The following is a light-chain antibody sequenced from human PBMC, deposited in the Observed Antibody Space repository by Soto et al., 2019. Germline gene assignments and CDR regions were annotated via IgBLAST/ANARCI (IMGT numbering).Light chain of an antibody. CDR2: DAS. J-gene: IGKJ4*01. Sequence: DIQMTQSPSSLSASVEDRVTITCRARQTINTYLNWYQQTPGTAPKLLIYDASSLQSGVPSRFRGSGSGTDFTLTITSLQPEDFATYYCQQSYTTPLTFGGGTKVDTK. V-gene: IGKV1-39*01. CDR3: QQSYTTPLT. CDR1: QTINTY.